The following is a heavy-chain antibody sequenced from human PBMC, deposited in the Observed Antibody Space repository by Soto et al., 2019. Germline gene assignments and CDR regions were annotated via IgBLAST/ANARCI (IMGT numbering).Heavy chain of an antibody. Sequence: QVQLQESGPGLVKPSETLSLTCTVSGGSIRSYYWSWIRQPPGKRLEWIGYIYYSGSTNYNPSLRSRVTISVDPSKNPLSLKLSSVTAADTAVYYCATGGGRFNYGMDVWGQGTTVTVSS. CDR3: ATGGGRFNYGMDV. D-gene: IGHD3-10*01. CDR2: IYYSGST. CDR1: GGSIRSYY. J-gene: IGHJ6*02. V-gene: IGHV4-59*01.